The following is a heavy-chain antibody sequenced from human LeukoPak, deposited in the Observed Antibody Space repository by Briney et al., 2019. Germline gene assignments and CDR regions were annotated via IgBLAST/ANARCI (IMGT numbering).Heavy chain of an antibody. J-gene: IGHJ6*03. CDR3: ARYSGSLEWSIYYYYYYMDV. D-gene: IGHD3-3*01. V-gene: IGHV4-34*01. Sequence: PSETLSLTCAVYGGSFSGYYWSWIRQPPGKGLEWIGEINHSGSTNYNPSLKSRVTISVDTSKNQSSLKLSSVTAADTAVYYCARYSGSLEWSIYYYYYYMDVWGKGTTVTVSS. CDR2: INHSGST. CDR1: GGSFSGYY.